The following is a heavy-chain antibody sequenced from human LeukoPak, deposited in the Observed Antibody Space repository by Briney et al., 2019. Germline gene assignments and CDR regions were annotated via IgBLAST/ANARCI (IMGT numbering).Heavy chain of an antibody. CDR2: IDSSDSYT. Sequence: GESLDTSRKGSGYSFTSHWLSWVRQMPGEGLEWMGRIDSSDSYTNYSPSFQGHVNISADKSIRTVYLQWSIVKASDTAVYYCARGYGSGRYHFDYWGQGTLVTVSS. V-gene: IGHV5-10-1*01. D-gene: IGHD3-10*01. J-gene: IGHJ4*02. CDR3: ARGYGSGRYHFDY. CDR1: GYSFTSHW.